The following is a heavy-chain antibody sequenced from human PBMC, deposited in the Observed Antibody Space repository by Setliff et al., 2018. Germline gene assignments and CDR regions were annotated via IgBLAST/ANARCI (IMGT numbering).Heavy chain of an antibody. V-gene: IGHV4-61*02. J-gene: IGHJ4*02. CDR3: ARDYYDSSGYYYKVHYYYFDY. D-gene: IGHD3-22*01. CDR1: GASISGSSYY. Sequence: SETLSLTCTVSGASISGSSYYWNWIRQPAGKGLEWVGRIYSSGSANYNPSLKSRVTMSVDTSKNQFSLKLSSVTAADTAVYYCARDYYDSSGYYYKVHYYYFDYWGQGTLVTVSS. CDR2: IYSSGSA.